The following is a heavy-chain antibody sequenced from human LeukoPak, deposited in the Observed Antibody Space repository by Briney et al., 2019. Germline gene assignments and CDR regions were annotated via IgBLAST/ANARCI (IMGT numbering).Heavy chain of an antibody. J-gene: IGHJ4*02. CDR1: GGSFSGYY. D-gene: IGHD3-3*01. CDR2: INHSGST. Sequence: SETLSLTCAVYGGSFSGYYWSWIRQPPGKGLEWIGEINHSGSTNYNPSLKSRVTISVDTSKNQFSLRLTSVSAADTAVYYCTRAYWIGFHFDSWGQGILVSVSS. CDR3: TRAYWIGFHFDS. V-gene: IGHV4-34*01.